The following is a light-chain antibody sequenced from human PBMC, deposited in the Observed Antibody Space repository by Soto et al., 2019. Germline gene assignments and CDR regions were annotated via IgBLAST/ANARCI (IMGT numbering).Light chain of an antibody. Sequence: EIVLTQSPGTLSVSPGERATLSCRASETISSDKLAWYQQKPGQPPSLLIYGTFSKATGIPDRFSGSGSGTDFTLTFTRLAPEDSPIYYCQQYGSWTFGQGTTVEI. J-gene: IGKJ1*01. CDR2: GTF. V-gene: IGKV3-20*01. CDR3: QQYGSWT. CDR1: ETISSDK.